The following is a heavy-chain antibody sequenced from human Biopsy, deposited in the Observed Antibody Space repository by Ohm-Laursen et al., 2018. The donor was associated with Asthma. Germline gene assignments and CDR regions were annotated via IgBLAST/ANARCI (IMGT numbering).Heavy chain of an antibody. CDR2: IWYDGSNK. V-gene: IGHV3-33*01. CDR3: ARVLESSSRGPFYFFTLDV. Sequence: SLRLSCAASGFTFSSYGMHWVRQAPGKGLAWVAVIWYDGSNKYYADSVKGRFTISRDNSKNTLYLQMNSLRVEDTAIYYCARVLESSSRGPFYFFTLDVWGQGTPVAVSS. CDR1: GFTFSSYG. J-gene: IGHJ6*02. D-gene: IGHD6-13*01.